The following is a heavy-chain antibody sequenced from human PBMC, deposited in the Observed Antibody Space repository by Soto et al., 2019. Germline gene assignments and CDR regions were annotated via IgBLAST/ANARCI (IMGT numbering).Heavy chain of an antibody. CDR2: IYPGDSDT. CDR3: ARRAAVVAASHEPGWFDP. V-gene: IGHV5-51*01. D-gene: IGHD2-15*01. CDR1: GYSFTSYW. J-gene: IGHJ5*02. Sequence: GESLKISCKGSGYSFTSYWIGWVRQMPGKGLEWMGIIYPGDSDTRYSPSFQGQVTISADKSISTAYLQWSSLKASDTAMYYCARRAAVVAASHEPGWFDPWGQGTLVTVSS.